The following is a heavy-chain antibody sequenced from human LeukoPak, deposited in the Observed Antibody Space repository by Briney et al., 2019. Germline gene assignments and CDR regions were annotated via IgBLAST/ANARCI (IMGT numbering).Heavy chain of an antibody. D-gene: IGHD2-15*01. J-gene: IGHJ4*02. CDR1: GFTFSSYA. Sequence: PGGSLRLSCAASGFTFSSYAMSWVRQAPGKGLEWVSAISGSGGSTYYADSVKGRFTISRDNSKNTLYLQMNSLRAEDTAVYYCVVGSGSPYVGRGVSGYWGQGTLVTVSS. CDR3: VVGSGSPYVGRGVSGY. V-gene: IGHV3-23*01. CDR2: ISGSGGST.